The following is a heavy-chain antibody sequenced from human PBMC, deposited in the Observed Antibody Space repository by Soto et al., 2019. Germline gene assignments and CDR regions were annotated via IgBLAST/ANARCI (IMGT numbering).Heavy chain of an antibody. CDR3: AKGAGGVATWVYFDC. CDR1: GISFSSYA. J-gene: IGHJ4*02. Sequence: EVQLLESGGGLVQPGGSLRLSCAASGISFSSYAMSWVRQAPGKGLEWVSAISTSGDSTYYADSVKGRFTISRDNSKNTLYLQMNSLRAEDTAVYYCAKGAGGVATWVYFDCWGQGTLLTVSS. CDR2: ISTSGDST. V-gene: IGHV3-23*01. D-gene: IGHD5-12*01.